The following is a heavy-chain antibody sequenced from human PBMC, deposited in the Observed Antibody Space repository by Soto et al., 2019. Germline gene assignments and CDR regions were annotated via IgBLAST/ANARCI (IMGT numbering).Heavy chain of an antibody. Sequence: SETLSLTCTVSGGSISSYYWSWIRQPPGKGLEWIGYIYYSGSTNYNPSLKSRVTISVDTSKNQFSLKLSSVTAADTAVYYCARGDYGDFPTFDYWGQGTLVTVSS. D-gene: IGHD4-17*01. CDR2: IYYSGST. CDR3: ARGDYGDFPTFDY. CDR1: GGSISSYY. J-gene: IGHJ4*02. V-gene: IGHV4-59*08.